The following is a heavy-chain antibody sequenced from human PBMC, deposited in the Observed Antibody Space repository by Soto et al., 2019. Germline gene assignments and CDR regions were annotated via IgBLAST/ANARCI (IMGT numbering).Heavy chain of an antibody. Sequence: PSQTLSRTCAISGDKVSSNRAGWNWIRQTPSRGLEWLGRTYYRSKWYYTYAVSVKSRIIIDPDTSKNQFSLQLNSVTPEDTAVYYCARGSWDDVSDHYYMDVWGKGPTVTVSS. CDR2: TYYRSKWYY. V-gene: IGHV6-1*01. CDR1: GDKVSSNRAG. J-gene: IGHJ6*03. D-gene: IGHD1-1*01. CDR3: ARGSWDDVSDHYYMDV.